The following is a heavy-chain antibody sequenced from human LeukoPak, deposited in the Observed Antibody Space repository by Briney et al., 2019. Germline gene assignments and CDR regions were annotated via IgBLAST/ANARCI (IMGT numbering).Heavy chain of an antibody. J-gene: IGHJ4*02. CDR1: GFTFSSYS. D-gene: IGHD3-22*01. Sequence: GGSLRLPCAASGFTFSSYSMNWVRQAPGKGLEWVSSISSSSYIYYADSVKGRFTISRDNAKNSLYLQMNSLRAEDTAVYYCARAYYYDSSGYYGPDYWGQGTLVTVSS. CDR2: ISSSSYI. V-gene: IGHV3-21*01. CDR3: ARAYYYDSSGYYGPDY.